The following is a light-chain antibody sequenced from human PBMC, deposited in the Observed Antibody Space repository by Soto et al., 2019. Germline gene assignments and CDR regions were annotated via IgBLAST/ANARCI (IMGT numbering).Light chain of an antibody. CDR3: QQYGSSPTT. CDR1: QSVSSKY. V-gene: IGKV3-20*01. J-gene: IGKJ1*01. CDR2: GTS. Sequence: EIVLTQSPGTLSLSPGERATLSCRASQSVSSKYLAWYQQKPGQAPRVLIYGTSIRASGVPERFSGGGSGTDFTLTINRLEPEDFAVYHCQQYGSSPTTFAQGTKVDIK.